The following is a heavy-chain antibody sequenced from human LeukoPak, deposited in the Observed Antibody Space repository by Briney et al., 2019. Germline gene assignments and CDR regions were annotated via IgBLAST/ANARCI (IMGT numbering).Heavy chain of an antibody. V-gene: IGHV3-74*01. D-gene: IGHD3-16*01. J-gene: IGHJ6*02. CDR3: AREPETSLYDYVWGSYGMDV. Sequence: GGSLRLSCAASGFTFSSHLVHWVRQAPGKGLVWVSRISSDGTYTNYADSVKGRFTISRDNAKNTLYLQMNSLRAEDTAVYYCAREPETSLYDYVWGSYGMDVWGQGTTVTVSS. CDR2: ISSDGTYT. CDR1: GFTFSSHL.